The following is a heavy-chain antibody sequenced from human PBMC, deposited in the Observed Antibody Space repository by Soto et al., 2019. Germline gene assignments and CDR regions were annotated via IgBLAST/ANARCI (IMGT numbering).Heavy chain of an antibody. Sequence: QVQLVESGGGVVQPGRSLRLSCAASGVTFSSYAMHWVRQAPGKGLEWVAVISYDGSNKYYADSVKGRFTISIDNSKNTLYLQMNSLRAEDTAVSYCARDLPHYDDILNGYPGFDYWGQGTLVTVSS. CDR2: ISYDGSNK. V-gene: IGHV3-30-3*01. CDR3: ARDLPHYDDILNGYPGFDY. J-gene: IGHJ4*02. D-gene: IGHD3-9*01. CDR1: GVTFSSYA.